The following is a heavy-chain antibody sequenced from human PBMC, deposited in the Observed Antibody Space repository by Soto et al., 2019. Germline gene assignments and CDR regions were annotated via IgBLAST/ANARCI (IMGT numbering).Heavy chain of an antibody. CDR1: GFSFSTYG. Sequence: EVQLLESGGCLVQPGGSLRLSCAVSGFSFSTYGVTWVRQAPGKGLEWVSGVSGGSGVTHYADSVKGRFTITGDNSKNTVYLHMNSLRVEDMAVYYCAKWNGYGDYWGQGTLVTVSS. J-gene: IGHJ4*02. V-gene: IGHV3-23*01. CDR2: VSGGSGVT. CDR3: AKWNGYGDY. D-gene: IGHD1-1*01.